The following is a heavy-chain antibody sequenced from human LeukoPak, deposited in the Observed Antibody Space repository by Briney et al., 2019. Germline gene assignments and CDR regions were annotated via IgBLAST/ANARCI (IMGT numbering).Heavy chain of an antibody. D-gene: IGHD5-12*01. V-gene: IGHV1-69*05. CDR3: ARVGGYEVFDY. J-gene: IGHJ4*02. Sequence: ASVKVSCKASGGTFSSYAISWGRQAPGQGLEWMGGIIPIFGTANYAQKFQGRVTITTDESTSTAYMELSSLRSEDTAVYYCARVGGYEVFDYWGQGTLVTVSS. CDR2: IIPIFGTA. CDR1: GGTFSSYA.